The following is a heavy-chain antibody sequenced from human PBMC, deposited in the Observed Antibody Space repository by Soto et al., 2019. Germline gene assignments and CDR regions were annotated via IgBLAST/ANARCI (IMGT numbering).Heavy chain of an antibody. CDR1: GFPFSDHY. Sequence: QVQLVESGGGLVKPGGSLRLSCASSGFPFSDHYMSWNRRSPGKGLEFLSYISPGTPYKNYADSVKGRFTISRDNAKSSLYLQLNGLRAEDTAVYFCSRGGGGGLFDLWGQGTFVTVSS. D-gene: IGHD2-21*01. J-gene: IGHJ4*02. V-gene: IGHV3-11*06. CDR3: SRGGGGGLFDL. CDR2: ISPGTPYK.